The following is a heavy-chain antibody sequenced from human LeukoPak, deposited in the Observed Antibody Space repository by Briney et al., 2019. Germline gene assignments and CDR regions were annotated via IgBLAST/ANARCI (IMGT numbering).Heavy chain of an antibody. Sequence: PGGSLRLSCSASGFTFSSYWMHWVRQAPGKGLVWVSRINSDGSRTTYADFVKGRFTISRDNAKNTLYLQMNSLRAEDTAMYYCTRGQTTVVTPTADWYFDLWGRGTLVTVSS. CDR1: GFTFSSYW. D-gene: IGHD4-23*01. J-gene: IGHJ2*01. CDR2: INSDGSRT. CDR3: TRGQTTVVTPTADWYFDL. V-gene: IGHV3-74*03.